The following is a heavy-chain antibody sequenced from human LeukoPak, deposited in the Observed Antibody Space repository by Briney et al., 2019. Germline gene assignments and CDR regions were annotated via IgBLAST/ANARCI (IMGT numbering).Heavy chain of an antibody. V-gene: IGHV4-30-4*08. CDR2: IYYSGGT. CDR3: ARDPGYSSGWVFDY. J-gene: IGHJ4*02. CDR1: GGSISSGDYY. D-gene: IGHD6-19*01. Sequence: SQTLSLTCTVSGGSISSGDYYWSWIRQPPGKGLEWIGYIYYSGGTYYNPSLKSRVTISVDTSKNQFSLKLSSVTAADTAVYYCARDPGYSSGWVFDYWGQGTLVTVSS.